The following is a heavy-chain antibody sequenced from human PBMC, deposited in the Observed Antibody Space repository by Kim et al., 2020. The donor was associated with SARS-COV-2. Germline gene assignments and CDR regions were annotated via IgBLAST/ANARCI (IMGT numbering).Heavy chain of an antibody. D-gene: IGHD1-20*01. V-gene: IGHV3-53*01. CDR3: AGEINRVGSDNFHNHNCFGP. Sequence: GGSLRLSCAASGFTVSTSFMSWVRQAPGKGLEWVSGIYADGTTWYADSVKGRFTVSRDSSKNTLYLQMNSLRVEDTAVYYCAGEINRVGSDNFHNHNCFGPWGQGTRVTVSS. J-gene: IGHJ5*02. CDR2: IYADGTT. CDR1: GFTVSTSF.